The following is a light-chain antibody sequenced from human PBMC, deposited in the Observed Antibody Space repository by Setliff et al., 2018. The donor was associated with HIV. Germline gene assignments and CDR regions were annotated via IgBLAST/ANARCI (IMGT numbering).Light chain of an antibody. CDR1: SSNIGTNT. CDR3: ATWDDSLNGRYV. CDR2: SDN. J-gene: IGLJ1*01. V-gene: IGLV1-44*01. Sequence: QSVLTQTPSASGTPGQGVTISCSGGSSNIGTNTVNWYQQLPGTAPKLLMYSDNQRPSGVPDRFSGSKSGTSASLAISGLQSEDEADYYCATWDDSLNGRYVFGTGTKVTVL.